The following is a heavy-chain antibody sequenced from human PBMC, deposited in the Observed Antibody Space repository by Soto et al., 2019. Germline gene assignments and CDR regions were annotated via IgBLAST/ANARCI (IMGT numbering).Heavy chain of an antibody. D-gene: IGHD2-2*01. CDR1: GFTFSDYW. Sequence: WGSLRLSCVASGFTFSDYWMSCVRQAPWKGPEWVANIKFDEIVKQYVDSVRGRFSISRDNFRNSLFLQMNSLRAGDTAIYYCVKDGGYCSSATCYSPRNHYFDSWGQGTQVTVSS. J-gene: IGHJ4*02. CDR2: IKFDEIVK. CDR3: VKDGGYCSSATCYSPRNHYFDS. V-gene: IGHV3-7*03.